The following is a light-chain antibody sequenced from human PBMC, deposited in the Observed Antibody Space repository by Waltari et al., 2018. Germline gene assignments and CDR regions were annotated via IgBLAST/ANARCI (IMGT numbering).Light chain of an antibody. CDR1: SGHSSYA. CDR2: VNSDGSH. J-gene: IGLJ2*01. V-gene: IGLV4-69*02. CDR3: QTWDTGTVV. Sequence: QVLLTQSPSASASPGASVKLTCTLSSGHSSYAIAWHQQQPEKGPRYLMKVNSDGSHSKGDVIPDRFSGSSSGTERYLTISRLQSDDEADYYCQTWDTGTVVFGGGTKLTVL.